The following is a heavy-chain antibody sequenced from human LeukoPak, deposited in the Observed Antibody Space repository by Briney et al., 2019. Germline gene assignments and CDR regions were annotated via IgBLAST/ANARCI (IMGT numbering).Heavy chain of an antibody. CDR3: AREIPLTRSSSDY. D-gene: IGHD6-13*01. V-gene: IGHV3-48*04. J-gene: IGHJ4*02. Sequence: GGSLRLSCAASGFIFRSYSMNWVRQAPGKGLEWLSYISSSSTTIYYAVSVKGRFTISRDNAKNLLYLQMSSLRAEDTAVYYCAREIPLTRSSSDYWGQGTLVTVSS. CDR2: ISSSSTTI. CDR1: GFIFRSYS.